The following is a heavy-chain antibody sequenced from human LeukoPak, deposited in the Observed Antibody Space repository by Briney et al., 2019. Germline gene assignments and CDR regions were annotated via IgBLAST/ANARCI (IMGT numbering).Heavy chain of an antibody. CDR2: ISMSSTYI. CDR3: TRAPYSSGWYTVDF. CDR1: GFTFSSNA. Sequence: PGGSLRLSCAASGFTFSSNAMNWVRQAPGKGREWVSSISMSSTYIYYADSVKGRFTISRDNAKNSLYLQMDSLRDEDTAVYYCTRAPYSSGWYTVDFWGQGTLVTVSS. D-gene: IGHD6-19*01. V-gene: IGHV3-21*01. J-gene: IGHJ4*02.